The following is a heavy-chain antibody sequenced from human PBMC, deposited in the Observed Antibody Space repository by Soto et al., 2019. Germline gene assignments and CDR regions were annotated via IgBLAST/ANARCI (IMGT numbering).Heavy chain of an antibody. J-gene: IGHJ4*02. CDR2: ITSDGSST. D-gene: IGHD3-22*01. V-gene: IGHV3-74*01. CDR1: GFTFSSYY. CDR3: AKDSYYYSRSGYYVFES. Sequence: GGSLRLSCAASGFTFSSYYMNWVRQAPGKGLVWVARITSDGSSTTYADSVKGRFTISRDNAKNTLYLQMNSLRAEDTAVYSCAKDSYYYSRSGYYVFESWGQGTLVTVSS.